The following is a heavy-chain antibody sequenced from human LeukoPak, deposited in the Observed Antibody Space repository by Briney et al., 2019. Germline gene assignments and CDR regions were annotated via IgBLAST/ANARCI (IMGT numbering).Heavy chain of an antibody. D-gene: IGHD3-10*01. CDR3: ASLDENYYGSGSYD. CDR1: GGSISNYY. J-gene: IGHJ4*02. V-gene: IGHV4-4*07. Sequence: SETLSLTCTVSGGSISNYYWSWIRQPPGKGLEWIGRIYTSGSTNYNPSLKSRVTMSVDTSKNQFSLKLSSVTAADTAVYYCASLDENYYGSGSYDWGQGTLVTVSS. CDR2: IYTSGST.